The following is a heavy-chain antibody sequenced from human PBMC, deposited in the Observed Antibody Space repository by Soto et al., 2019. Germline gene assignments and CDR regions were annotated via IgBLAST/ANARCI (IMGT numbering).Heavy chain of an antibody. CDR3: ARIYHPELGVYYFDF. CDR1: GFSLSNANVG. CDR2: IFSDDEK. V-gene: IGHV2-26*01. Sequence: QVTLKESGPVLVKPTETLTLTCTVSGFSLSNANVGVTWIRQPPGKALEWLAHIFSDDEKTSNPSLKRKVTICKDTSESQVVLTMTNMDPVDTATYYCARIYHPELGVYYFDFWGQGALVTVSS. D-gene: IGHD3-10*01. J-gene: IGHJ4*02.